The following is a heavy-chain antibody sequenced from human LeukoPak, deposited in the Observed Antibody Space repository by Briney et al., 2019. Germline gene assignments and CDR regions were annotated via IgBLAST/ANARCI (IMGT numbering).Heavy chain of an antibody. J-gene: IGHJ4*02. CDR3: VKSGSGSYYNPDFDY. CDR2: ISYSGGST. V-gene: IGHV3-23*01. Sequence: PGGSLRLSCAASGFTFSSCAVSWVRQTPGKGLEWVSSISYSGGSTHYADSVKGRFTISRDNSKNTLYLQMNSLRAEDTAVYYCVKSGSGSYYNPDFDYWGQGTLVTVSS. D-gene: IGHD3-10*01. CDR1: GFTFSSCA.